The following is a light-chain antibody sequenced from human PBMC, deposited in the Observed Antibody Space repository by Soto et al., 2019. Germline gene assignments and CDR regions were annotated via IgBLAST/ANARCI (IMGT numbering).Light chain of an antibody. CDR2: DAS. Sequence: DIQMTQSPSALSSSVGERVTITCRASQSIGSWLAWYQQKPGKAPKLLIYDASSLESGVPSRFSGSGSGTEFTLTISSLQPDDFATYYCQQYNSYSGTFGQGTKVDI. CDR3: QQYNSYSGT. V-gene: IGKV1-5*01. CDR1: QSIGSW. J-gene: IGKJ1*01.